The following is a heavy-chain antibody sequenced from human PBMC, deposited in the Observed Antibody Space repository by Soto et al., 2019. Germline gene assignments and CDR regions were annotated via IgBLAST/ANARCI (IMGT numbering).Heavy chain of an antibody. CDR2: ISGSGGST. V-gene: IGHV3-23*01. D-gene: IGHD3-3*01. J-gene: IGHJ4*02. Sequence: GGSLRLSCAASGFTFSSYAMSWVRQAPGKGLEWVSAISGSGGSTYYADSVKGRFTISRDNSKNTLYLQMNSLRAEDTAVYYCAKLRATYYDFWSGYYPNLYFDYWGQGTLVTVSS. CDR1: GFTFSSYA. CDR3: AKLRATYYDFWSGYYPNLYFDY.